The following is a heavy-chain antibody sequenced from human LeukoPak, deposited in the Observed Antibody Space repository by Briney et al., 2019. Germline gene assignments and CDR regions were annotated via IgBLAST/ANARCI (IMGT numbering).Heavy chain of an antibody. CDR2: ISSSSSYI. Sequence: GGSLRLSCAASGFTFSSYSMNWVRQAPGKGLEWVSSISSSSSYIYYADSVKSRFTISRDNAKNSLYLQMNSLRAEDTAVYYCARGAYGDYDLFDAFDIWGQGTMVTVSS. J-gene: IGHJ3*02. CDR3: ARGAYGDYDLFDAFDI. CDR1: GFTFSSYS. V-gene: IGHV3-21*01. D-gene: IGHD4-17*01.